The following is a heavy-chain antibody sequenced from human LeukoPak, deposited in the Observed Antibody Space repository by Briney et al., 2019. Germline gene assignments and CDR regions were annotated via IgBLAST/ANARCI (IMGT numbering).Heavy chain of an antibody. CDR2: IYYSGNT. CDR1: GGSISSSSYY. CDR3: ARARPSIDAFDI. D-gene: IGHD2-2*01. J-gene: IGHJ3*02. V-gene: IGHV4-39*02. Sequence: ASETLSLTCTVSGGSISSSSYYWGWIRQPPGKGLEWIGSIYYSGNTYYNPSLKSRITISVDTSKNHFSLKLTSVTAADTAVYYCARARPSIDAFDIWGQGKMVTVSS.